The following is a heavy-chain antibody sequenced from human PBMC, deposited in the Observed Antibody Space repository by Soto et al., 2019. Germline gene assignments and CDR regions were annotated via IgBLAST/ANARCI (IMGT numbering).Heavy chain of an antibody. CDR1: GFSLSTSGIG. CDR3: AHRLSRTPASGSGSWGPYYFDY. Sequence: QITLKESGPTLVKPTQTLTLTCTFSGFSLSTSGIGVCWIRQPPGKALEWLALIYWDDDKRYSPSLKSRLTITKDTSKNQVVLTVTNMDPVDTATYYCAHRLSRTPASGSGSWGPYYFDYWGQGTLVTVSS. D-gene: IGHD3-10*01. CDR2: IYWDDDK. J-gene: IGHJ4*02. V-gene: IGHV2-5*02.